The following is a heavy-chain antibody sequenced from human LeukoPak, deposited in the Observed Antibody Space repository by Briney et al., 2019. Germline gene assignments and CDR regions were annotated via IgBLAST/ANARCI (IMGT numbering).Heavy chain of an antibody. D-gene: IGHD2-2*03. CDR1: GYTFTDYG. CDR2: ISTYNGNT. Sequence: ASVKVSCKASGYTFTDYGISWVRQAPGQGLEWMGWISTYNGNTNYAQKFQGRVTLTTDTSASTAYMELRSLRSEDTAVYYCARDLGYCSGNRCYRNWFDPWGQGTLVTVSS. CDR3: ARDLGYCSGNRCYRNWFDP. V-gene: IGHV1-18*01. J-gene: IGHJ5*02.